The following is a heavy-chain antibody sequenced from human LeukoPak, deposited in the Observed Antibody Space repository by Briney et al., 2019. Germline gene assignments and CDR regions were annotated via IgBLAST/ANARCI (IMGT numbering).Heavy chain of an antibody. Sequence: GGSVRLSCAASGFTFSNYAMSWVRQAPGKGLEWVSVISGSGDYTNYADSVKGRFTISRDNSKNTLYLQMNTLRAEDTAVYYCAKDRGVQLWFGDYWGQGTLVTVSS. CDR2: ISGSGDYT. J-gene: IGHJ4*02. V-gene: IGHV3-23*01. CDR3: AKDRGVQLWFGDY. D-gene: IGHD3-10*01. CDR1: GFTFSNYA.